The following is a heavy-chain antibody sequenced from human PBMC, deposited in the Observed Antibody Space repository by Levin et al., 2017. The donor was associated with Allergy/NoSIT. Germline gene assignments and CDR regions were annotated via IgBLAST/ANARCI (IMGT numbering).Heavy chain of an antibody. CDR1: GYSFTSYW. V-gene: IGHV5-51*01. Sequence: NLGESLKISCKGSGYSFTSYWIGWVRQMPGKGLEWMGIIYPGDSDTRYSPSFQGQVTISADKSISTAYLQWSSLKASDTAMYYCARSGYSSGWYQDYYGMDVWGQGTTVTVSS. CDR2: IYPGDSDT. D-gene: IGHD6-19*01. J-gene: IGHJ6*02. CDR3: ARSGYSSGWYQDYYGMDV.